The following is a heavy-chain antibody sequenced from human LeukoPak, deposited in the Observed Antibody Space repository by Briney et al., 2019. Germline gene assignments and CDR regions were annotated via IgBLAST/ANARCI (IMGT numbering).Heavy chain of an antibody. V-gene: IGHV4-59*01. J-gene: IGHJ4*02. CDR2: IYYSGST. D-gene: IGHD1-26*01. Sequence: SETLSLTCTVSGGSISSYYWSWIRQPPGKGLEWIGYIYYSGSTNYNPSLKSRVTISVDTSKNQFSLKLSSVTAADTAVYYCARSGGTWSYNYWGQGTLVTVSS. CDR1: GGSISSYY. CDR3: ARSGGTWSYNY.